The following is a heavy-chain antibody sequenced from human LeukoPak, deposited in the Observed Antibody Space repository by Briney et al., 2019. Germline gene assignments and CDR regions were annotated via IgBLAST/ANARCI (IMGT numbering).Heavy chain of an antibody. D-gene: IGHD5-18*01. J-gene: IGHJ4*02. CDR1: GFTFSSYE. CDR3: ARPLFDTAMVTGY. CDR2: ISSSGSTI. Sequence: PAGSLRLSCAASGFTFSSYEMNWLRQAPGKGLEWVSYISSSGSTIYYAYSVKGRFTISRDNAKNSLYLQMNSLRAEDTAVYYCARPLFDTAMVTGYWGQGTLVTVSS. V-gene: IGHV3-48*03.